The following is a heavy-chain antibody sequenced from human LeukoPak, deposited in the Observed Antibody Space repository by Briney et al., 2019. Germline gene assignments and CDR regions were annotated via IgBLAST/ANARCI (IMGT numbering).Heavy chain of an antibody. J-gene: IGHJ6*03. D-gene: IGHD3-10*01. CDR2: IYYSGST. CDR1: GGSISSGDYY. V-gene: IGHV4-30-4*08. Sequence: SQTLSLTCTVSGGSISSGDYYWSWISQPPGKGLEWIGYIYYSGSTYYNPSLKSRVTISVDTSKNQFSLKLSSVTAADTAVYYCARVRWFGELTYYYYYMDAWGKGTTVTVSS. CDR3: ARVRWFGELTYYYYYMDA.